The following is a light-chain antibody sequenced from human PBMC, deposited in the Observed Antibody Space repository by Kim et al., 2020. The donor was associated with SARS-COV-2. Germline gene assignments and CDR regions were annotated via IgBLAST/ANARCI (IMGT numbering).Light chain of an antibody. CDR1: SSNSGTNT. V-gene: IGLV1-44*01. Sequence: GQTVTLSCSGSSSNSGTNTVSWYRQLPGTAPNLVIYNGNRRSSGVPDRFSASKSGNSASLAISGLQSDDEADYYCATTDDSLNGVVFGGGTQLTVL. J-gene: IGLJ3*02. CDR3: ATTDDSLNGVV. CDR2: NGN.